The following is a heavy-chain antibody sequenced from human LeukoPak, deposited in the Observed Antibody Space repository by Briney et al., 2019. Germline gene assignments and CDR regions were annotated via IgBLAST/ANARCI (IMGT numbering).Heavy chain of an antibody. CDR1: GYTFTGYY. J-gene: IGHJ4*02. Sequence: ASVKVSCKASGYTFTGYYMHWVRQAPGQGLEWMGRINPNSGGTNYAQKFQGRVTMTRDTSISTAYMELSRLRSDDTAVYYCARNSYYGSGSYYTAIDYWAQGTLVTVSS. D-gene: IGHD3-10*01. CDR3: ARNSYYGSGSYYTAIDY. V-gene: IGHV1-2*06. CDR2: INPNSGGT.